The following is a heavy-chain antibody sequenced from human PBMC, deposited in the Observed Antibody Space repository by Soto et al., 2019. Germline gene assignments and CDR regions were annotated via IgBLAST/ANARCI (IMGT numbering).Heavy chain of an antibody. CDR3: ARVSPEYYDILTGYPRGYYFDY. CDR1: GFSLSNARMG. V-gene: IGHV2-26*01. Sequence: QVTLKESGPVLVKPTETLTLTCTVSGFSLSNARMGVSWIRQPPGKALEWLAHIFSNDEKSYSTSLKSRLTLSKDTSKSQVVLTMTNMDPVDTATYYCARVSPEYYDILTGYPRGYYFDYWGQGTLVTVSS. CDR2: IFSNDEK. J-gene: IGHJ4*02. D-gene: IGHD3-9*01.